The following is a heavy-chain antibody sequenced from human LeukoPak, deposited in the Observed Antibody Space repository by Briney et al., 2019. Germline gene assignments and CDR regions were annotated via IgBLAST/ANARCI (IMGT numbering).Heavy chain of an antibody. V-gene: IGHV3-7*03. CDR1: GFTSSSYW. J-gene: IGHJ4*02. Sequence: GGSLRLSCAASGFTSSSYWMSWVRQAPGKGREWVANIKQDGSEKYYVDSVKGRFTISRDNAKNSLYLQMNSLRAEDTAVYYCAREGMVRGVITPPFDYWGQGTLVTVSS. CDR2: IKQDGSEK. CDR3: AREGMVRGVITPPFDY. D-gene: IGHD3-10*01.